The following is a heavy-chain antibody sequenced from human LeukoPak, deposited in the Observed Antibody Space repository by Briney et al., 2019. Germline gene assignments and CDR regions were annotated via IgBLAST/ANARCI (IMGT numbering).Heavy chain of an antibody. J-gene: IGHJ3*02. CDR2: ISYDATKK. CDR3: ARGSSGARDI. V-gene: IGHV3-30-3*01. Sequence: AGGSLRLSCAASGFTFKSHAMHWVRQAPGKGLEWVAFISYDATKKDYVDSVKGRFTVSRDNSKSTLYLQMNSLRAEDTAVYYCARGSSGARDIWGQGTMVTVSS. D-gene: IGHD1-26*01. CDR1: GFTFKSHA.